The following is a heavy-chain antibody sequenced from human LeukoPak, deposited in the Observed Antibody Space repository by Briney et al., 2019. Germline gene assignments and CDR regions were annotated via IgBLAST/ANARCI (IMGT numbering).Heavy chain of an antibody. Sequence: PGGFLRLSCATSGFTFNTYAINWVRQAPGKGLEWVSVISASGGSTYYADSVKGRFTISRDNSKNTLYLQMNSLRAEDAAVYYCAKGAPEGYYYDSSGYPYWGQGTLVTVSS. CDR3: AKGAPEGYYYDSSGYPY. CDR1: GFTFNTYA. CDR2: ISASGGST. D-gene: IGHD3-22*01. V-gene: IGHV3-23*01. J-gene: IGHJ4*02.